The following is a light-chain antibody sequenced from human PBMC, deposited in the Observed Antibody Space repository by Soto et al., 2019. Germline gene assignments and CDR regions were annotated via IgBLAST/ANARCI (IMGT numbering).Light chain of an antibody. Sequence: QSALTQPRSVSGSPGQSVTLSCTGTSTDVGNYDYVSWYQQYPGKAPKLLIYDVNKQPSGVPARFSGSKSGKTASLAISGLQAEDEADYYCCSYAGSYTVIFGGGTQLTVL. CDR1: STDVGNYDY. CDR2: DVN. CDR3: CSYAGSYTVI. V-gene: IGLV2-11*01. J-gene: IGLJ2*01.